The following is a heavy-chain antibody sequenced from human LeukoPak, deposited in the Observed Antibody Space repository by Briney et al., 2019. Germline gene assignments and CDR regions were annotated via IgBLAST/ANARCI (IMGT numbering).Heavy chain of an antibody. CDR2: IIPIFGTA. J-gene: IGHJ4*02. CDR1: GGTFSSYA. V-gene: IGHV1-69*01. Sequence: GASVKVSCKASGGTFSSYAISWVRQAPGQGLEWMGGIIPIFGTANYAQKFQGRVTITADESTSTAYMELSSLRSEDTAVYYCARDRANTHYYDSSGSPLPDYWGQGTLVSVSS. D-gene: IGHD3-22*01. CDR3: ARDRANTHYYDSSGSPLPDY.